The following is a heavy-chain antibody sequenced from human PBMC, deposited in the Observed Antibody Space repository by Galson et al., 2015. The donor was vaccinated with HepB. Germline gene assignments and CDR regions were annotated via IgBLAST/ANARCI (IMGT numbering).Heavy chain of an antibody. D-gene: IGHD1-14*01. J-gene: IGHJ5*02. CDR1: GFTFSSYA. V-gene: IGHV3-30-3*01. CDR2: ISYDGSNK. Sequence: SLRLSCAASGFTFSSYAMHWVRQTPGKGLEWVAVISYDGSNKYYADSVKGRFTISRDNSKNTLYLQMNSLRAEDTAVYYCARDNRAPLARLFVGWFDPWGQGTLVTVSS. CDR3: ARDNRAPLARLFVGWFDP.